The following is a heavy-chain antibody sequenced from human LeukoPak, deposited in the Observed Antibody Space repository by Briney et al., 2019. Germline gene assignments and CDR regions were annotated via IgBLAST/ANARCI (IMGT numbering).Heavy chain of an antibody. CDR3: TSSGYYYADAFDI. V-gene: IGHV3-15*01. J-gene: IGHJ3*02. CDR1: GITFADYT. CDR2: IKSKTDGGTT. D-gene: IGHD3-22*01. Sequence: GGSLRLSCTASGITFADYTMSWVRQAPGKGLEWVGRIKSKTDGGTTDYAAPVKGRFTISRDDSKNTLYLQMNSLKTEDTAVYYCTSSGYYYADAFDIWGQGTMVTVSS.